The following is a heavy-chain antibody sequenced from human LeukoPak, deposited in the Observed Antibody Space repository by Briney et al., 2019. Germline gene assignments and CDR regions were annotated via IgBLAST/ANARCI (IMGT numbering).Heavy chain of an antibody. D-gene: IGHD6-6*01. J-gene: IGHJ5*02. Sequence: PGRSLRLSCAASGFTFDDYAMHWVRQAPGKGLEWVSGISWNSGSIGYADSVKGRFTISRDNAKNSLYLQMNSLRAEDTAVYYCARPRGYSSSFSAFWFDPWGQGTLVTVSS. CDR1: GFTFDDYA. V-gene: IGHV3-9*01. CDR3: ARPRGYSSSFSAFWFDP. CDR2: ISWNSGSI.